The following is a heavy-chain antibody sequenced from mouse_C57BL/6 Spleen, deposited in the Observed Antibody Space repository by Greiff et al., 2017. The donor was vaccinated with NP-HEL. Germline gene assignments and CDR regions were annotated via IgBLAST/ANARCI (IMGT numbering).Heavy chain of an antibody. CDR3: ERGGIRRGYAMDY. Sequence: VQLQQSGAELMKPGASVKLSCKATGYTFTGYWIEWVKQRPGHGLEWIGEILPGSGSTNYNEKFKGKATFTADTSSNTAYMQLSSLTTEDSAIDSCERGGIRRGYAMDYWGQGTSVTVSS. CDR2: ILPGSGST. D-gene: IGHD2-12*01. J-gene: IGHJ4*01. CDR1: GYTFTGYW. V-gene: IGHV1-9*01.